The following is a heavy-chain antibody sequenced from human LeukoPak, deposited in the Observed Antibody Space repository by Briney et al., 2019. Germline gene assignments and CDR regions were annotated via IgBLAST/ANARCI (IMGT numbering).Heavy chain of an antibody. J-gene: IGHJ4*02. CDR1: GFPFSSHV. D-gene: IGHD3-9*01. V-gene: IGHV3-48*02. CDR2: INHNSEAI. Sequence: GGSLRLSCAASGFPFSSHVLSWVRQAPGKGLEWIAYINHNSEAIYYPDFVKGRFIISRDNAKNSLFLQMNDLRDEDTAVYYCARDYDWAFDFWGQGTRVTVSS. CDR3: ARDYDWAFDF.